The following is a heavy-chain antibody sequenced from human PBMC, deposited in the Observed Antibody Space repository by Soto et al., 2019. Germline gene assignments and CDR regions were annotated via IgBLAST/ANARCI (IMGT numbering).Heavy chain of an antibody. D-gene: IGHD3-3*01. CDR1: GYTFTSYG. J-gene: IGHJ4*02. Sequence: ASVKVSCKASGYTFTSYGISWVRQAPGQGLEWMGWISAYNGNTNYAQKLQGRVTMTTDTSTSTAYMELRSLRSDDTAVYYCARNVRGGNYDFWSGYPIFDHWGQGTLVTVSS. CDR2: ISAYNGNT. V-gene: IGHV1-18*01. CDR3: ARNVRGGNYDFWSGYPIFDH.